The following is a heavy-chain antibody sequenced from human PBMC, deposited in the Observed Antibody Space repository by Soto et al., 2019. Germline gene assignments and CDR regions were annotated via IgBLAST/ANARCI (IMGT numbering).Heavy chain of an antibody. CDR2: IYVTGAV. V-gene: IGHV4-31*02. CDR3: ARLRIATNNYKWFDP. CDR1: GAALSSGNYY. J-gene: IGHJ5*02. Sequence: SETLSLTCSVSGAALSSGNYYWSWIRQVPGKGLEWIGHIYVTGAVDYNPSLRDRITISQDTSERQFSLNLRLVTAADTAVYYCARLRIATNNYKWFDPWGQGTLVTVSS. D-gene: IGHD2-21*01.